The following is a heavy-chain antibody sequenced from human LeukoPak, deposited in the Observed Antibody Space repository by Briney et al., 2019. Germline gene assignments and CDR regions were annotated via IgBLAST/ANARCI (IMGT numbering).Heavy chain of an antibody. CDR1: GFSLSDYW. CDR2: ITSDGSTT. D-gene: IGHD1-26*01. J-gene: IGHJ4*02. V-gene: IGHV3-74*01. CDR3: AKDQRWESPHYLDS. Sequence: PGGSLRLSCVGSGFSLSDYWMHWVRQTPGKGLMWVSRITSDGSTTYYADSVRGRFTISRDNSKNTLYVQMNSLRDEDTAVYYCAKDQRWESPHYLDSWGQGTLVTVSS.